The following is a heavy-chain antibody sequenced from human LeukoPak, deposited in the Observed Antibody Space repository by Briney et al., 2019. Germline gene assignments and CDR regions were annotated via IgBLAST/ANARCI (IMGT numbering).Heavy chain of an antibody. J-gene: IGHJ6*03. D-gene: IGHD3-10*01. CDR1: GGTFSSYA. CDR2: IIPIFGTA. Sequence: VASVKVSCKASGGTFSSYAISWVRQAPGQGLEWMGGIIPIFGTANYAQKLQGRGTITADESTSTAYMELSSLRSEDTAVYYCARTDITMVRVLNPQPYYYYYMDVWGKGTTVTISS. CDR3: ARTDITMVRVLNPQPYYYYYMDV. V-gene: IGHV1-69*13.